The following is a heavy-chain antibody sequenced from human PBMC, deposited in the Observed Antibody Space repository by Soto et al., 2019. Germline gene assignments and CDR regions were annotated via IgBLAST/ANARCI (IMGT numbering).Heavy chain of an antibody. Sequence: GGSLRLSCAASGFTFSSYPMTWVRQAPGKGLEWVSAVSVSDGRTYYAGSMKGRFTISRDNSKNTLYLQMNSLSAEYTAVYYCATLRSSSWNRFDYWGQGTLVTVSS. CDR3: ATLRSSSWNRFDY. D-gene: IGHD6-13*01. V-gene: IGHV3-23*01. CDR2: VSVSDGRT. CDR1: GFTFSSYP. J-gene: IGHJ4*02.